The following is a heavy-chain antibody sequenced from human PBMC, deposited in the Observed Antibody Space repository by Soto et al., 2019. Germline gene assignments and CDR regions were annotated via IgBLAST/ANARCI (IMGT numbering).Heavy chain of an antibody. CDR3: ARDGHPPFRAAAGDDAFDI. CDR1: GFTFSSYG. D-gene: IGHD6-13*01. Sequence: LRLSCAASGFTFSSYGMHWVRQAPGKGLEWVAVIWYDGSNKYYADSVKGRFTISRDNSKNTLYLQMNSLRAEDTAVYYCARDGHPPFRAAAGDDAFDIWGQGTMVT. CDR2: IWYDGSNK. V-gene: IGHV3-33*01. J-gene: IGHJ3*02.